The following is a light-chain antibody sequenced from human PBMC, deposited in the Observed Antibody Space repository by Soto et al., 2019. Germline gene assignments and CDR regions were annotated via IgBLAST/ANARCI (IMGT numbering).Light chain of an antibody. CDR1: QSVRNRY. V-gene: IGKV3-20*01. J-gene: IGKJ1*01. Sequence: EIVLTQSPGTLSLSPGERVTLSCRASQSVRNRYIAWYRQKPGQAPRLLIYGASSRAAGIPDRFSGSGSGTDFTLSISSLESEDFAVYYCQQYGTSWTFGQGTKEEMFGQGTKVEIK. CDR2: GAS. CDR3: QQYGTSWTFGQGTKEEM.